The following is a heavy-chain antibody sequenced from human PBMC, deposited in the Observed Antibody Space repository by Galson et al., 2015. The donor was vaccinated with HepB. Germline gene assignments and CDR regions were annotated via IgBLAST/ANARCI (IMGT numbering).Heavy chain of an antibody. CDR2: TRDKGHSYTT. V-gene: IGHV3-72*01. Sequence: SLRLSCAASGFAFSDHYMDWVRQAPGKGLEWVGRTRDKGHSYTTEYAASVKGRFTVSRDDSKNSLYLQMNSLKTEDTAVYYCARGSGTHYPHWDYWGQGTLVTVSS. CDR3: ARGSGTHYPHWDY. D-gene: IGHD1-26*01. CDR1: GFAFSDHY. J-gene: IGHJ4*02.